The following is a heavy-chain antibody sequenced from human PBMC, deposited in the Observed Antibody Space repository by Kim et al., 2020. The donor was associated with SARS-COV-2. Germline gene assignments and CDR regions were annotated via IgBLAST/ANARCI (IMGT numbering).Heavy chain of an antibody. D-gene: IGHD2-21*02. J-gene: IGHJ4*01. CDR1: GFTFSSYA. Sequence: GGSLRLSCAASGFTFSSYAMHWVRQAPGKGLEWVAVISYDGSNKYYADSVKGRFTISRDNSKNTLYLQMNSLRAEDTAVYYCARPPAYCGGDCYFAFDY. V-gene: IGHV3-30*04. CDR2: ISYDGSNK. CDR3: ARPPAYCGGDCYFAFDY.